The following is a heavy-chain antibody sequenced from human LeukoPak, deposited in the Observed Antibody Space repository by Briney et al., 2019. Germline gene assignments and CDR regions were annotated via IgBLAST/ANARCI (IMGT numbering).Heavy chain of an antibody. CDR3: ARDHLVVVPAAYYYYGMDV. CDR1: GFTFSSYA. Sequence: PGGSLRLSCAASGFTFSSYAMSWIRRPPGKGLEWIGYIYYSGSTNYNPSLKSRVTISVDTSKNQFSLKLSSVTAADTAVYYRARDHLVVVPAAYYYYGMDVWGQGTTVTVSS. J-gene: IGHJ6*02. V-gene: IGHV4-59*01. CDR2: IYYSGST. D-gene: IGHD2-2*01.